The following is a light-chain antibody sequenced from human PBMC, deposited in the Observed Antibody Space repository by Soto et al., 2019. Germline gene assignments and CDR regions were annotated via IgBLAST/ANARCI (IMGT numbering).Light chain of an antibody. CDR1: QSISSS. CDR3: QQSYTAPSIT. CDR2: GVS. Sequence: TRSTASLSASVGDKVTITWRASQSISSSLNWYQQKSGKAPNLLIYGVSRLQGGVPSRFSGSGSGTDFTLSISSLQPGDFATYYCQQSYTAPSITFGQGTRLEI. V-gene: IGKV1-39*01. J-gene: IGKJ5*01.